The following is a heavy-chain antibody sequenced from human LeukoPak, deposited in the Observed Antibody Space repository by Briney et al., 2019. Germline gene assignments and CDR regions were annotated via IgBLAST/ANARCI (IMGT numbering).Heavy chain of an antibody. CDR3: ARLRDETYCGGDCSPYNWFDP. D-gene: IGHD2-21*02. J-gene: IGHJ5*02. Sequence: SETLSLTCTVPGGSISSSSYYWGWIRQPPGKGLEWIGSIYYSGSTYYNPSLKSRVTISVDTSKNQFSLKLSSVTAADTAVYYCARLRDETYCGGDCSPYNWFDPWGQGTLVTVSS. V-gene: IGHV4-39*01. CDR1: GGSISSSSYY. CDR2: IYYSGST.